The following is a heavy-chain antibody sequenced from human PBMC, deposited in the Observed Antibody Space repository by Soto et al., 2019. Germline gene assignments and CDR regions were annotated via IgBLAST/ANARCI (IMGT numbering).Heavy chain of an antibody. V-gene: IGHV4-31*03. Sequence: QVQLQESGPGLVKPSQTLSLTCTVSVGSLSSVGYYWNWIRQHPGMGLEWIGYIYYSGSTDSNPSLKRRVTRSVDTSKNQFTLKLSAVTAADTAVYYCAREPLTWGQGTLVTVSS. CDR2: IYYSGST. J-gene: IGHJ4*02. CDR3: AREPLT. CDR1: VGSLSSVGYY.